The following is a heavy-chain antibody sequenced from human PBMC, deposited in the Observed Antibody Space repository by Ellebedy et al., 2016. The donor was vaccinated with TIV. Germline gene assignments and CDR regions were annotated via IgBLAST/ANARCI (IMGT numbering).Heavy chain of an antibody. CDR1: GGSLGGYY. Sequence: MPSETLSLTCAVYGGSLGGYYLSWIRQSPGKGLEWIGEINYGGGTNYTPSLKSRVTISLDTSKNQVSLRLTSVTAADTAVYYCARTVAVAGRGDFDLWGQGTLVTVSS. J-gene: IGHJ4*02. D-gene: IGHD6-19*01. CDR3: ARTVAVAGRGDFDL. V-gene: IGHV4-34*01. CDR2: INYGGGT.